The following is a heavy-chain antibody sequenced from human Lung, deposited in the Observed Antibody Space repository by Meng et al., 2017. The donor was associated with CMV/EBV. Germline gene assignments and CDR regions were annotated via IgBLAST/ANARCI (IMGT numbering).Heavy chain of an antibody. CDR2: IYWNDDK. V-gene: IGHV2-5*01. CDR3: AHLGTHYDFFTGYWPNRFDP. D-gene: IGHD3-9*01. J-gene: IGHJ5*02. Sequence: SGXXLVXPTQTLTLTCTFSGFSLTTKGVGVGWIRQPPGKALEWLAHIYWNDDKRYNPSLRSRLTIAKDTPRNQVVLIMTNLDPVDTATYYCAHLGTHYDFFTGYWPNRFDPWXQGTXVTVDS. CDR1: GFSLTTKGVG.